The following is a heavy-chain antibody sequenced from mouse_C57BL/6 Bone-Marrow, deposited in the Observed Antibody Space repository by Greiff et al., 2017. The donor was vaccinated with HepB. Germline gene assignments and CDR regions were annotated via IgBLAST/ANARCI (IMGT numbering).Heavy chain of an antibody. CDR1: GFNIKDYY. CDR2: IDPEDGET. Sequence: DVKLQESGAELVKPGASVKLSCTASGFNIKDYYMHWVKQRTEQGLEWIGRIDPEDGETKYAPKFQGKATITADTSSNTAYLQLSSLTSEDTAVYYCASYYYGSSSWYFDVWGTGTTVTVSS. J-gene: IGHJ1*03. CDR3: ASYYYGSSSWYFDV. D-gene: IGHD1-1*01. V-gene: IGHV14-2*01.